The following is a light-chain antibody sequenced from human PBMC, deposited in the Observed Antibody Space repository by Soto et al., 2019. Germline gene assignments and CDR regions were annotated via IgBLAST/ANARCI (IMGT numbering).Light chain of an antibody. CDR1: QSISSY. V-gene: IGKV1-39*01. CDR2: AAS. CDR3: QESYSTPIT. Sequence: DIQMTQSPSSLSASVGDRVTITCRASQSISSYLNWYQQKPGKAPKLLIYAASSLQSGVPSRFSGSGSGTDVTLTISSLQPKDFATYYCQESYSTPITFGQGTRLEIK. J-gene: IGKJ5*01.